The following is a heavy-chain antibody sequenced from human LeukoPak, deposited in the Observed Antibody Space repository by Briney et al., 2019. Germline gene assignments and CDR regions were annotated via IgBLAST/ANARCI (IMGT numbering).Heavy chain of an antibody. V-gene: IGHV1-69*13. CDR1: GGTFSSYA. Sequence: SVKVSCKASGGTFSSYAISWVRQAPGQGLEWMGGIIPIFGTANYAQKFQGRVTITADESTSTAYMELSSLRSEDTAVYCCARDQRRYDYYYYYMDVWGKGTTVTVSS. CDR3: ARDQRRYDYYYYYMDV. J-gene: IGHJ6*03. D-gene: IGHD1-14*01. CDR2: IIPIFGTA.